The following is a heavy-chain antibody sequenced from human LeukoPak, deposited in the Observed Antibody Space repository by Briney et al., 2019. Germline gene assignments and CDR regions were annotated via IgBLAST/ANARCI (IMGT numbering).Heavy chain of an antibody. CDR1: GFTFSNAW. CDR2: IGGTIYGGTT. Sequence: PGGSLRLSCAASGFTFSNAWMSWVRQAPGKGLEWVGFIGGTIYGGTTQYAASVKGRFTISRDDSKSIAYLQMNSLKTEDTAVYYCTRDLKAGNRGYWGQGTLVTVSS. V-gene: IGHV3-49*04. J-gene: IGHJ4*02. D-gene: IGHD6-19*01. CDR3: TRDLKAGNRGY.